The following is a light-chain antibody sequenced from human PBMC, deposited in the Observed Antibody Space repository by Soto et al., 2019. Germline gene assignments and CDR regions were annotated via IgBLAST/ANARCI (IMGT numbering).Light chain of an antibody. V-gene: IGKV1-5*03. J-gene: IGKJ2*01. CDR2: KAS. CDR1: ESISIW. Sequence: DIQITQSPSTLSASVGDTVTITCWASESISIWLAWYQQKPGKAPNLLINKASSLQSEVPSRFSGSGSGTEFTLIISGLQPDDSATYYCQQYTNTNNPWMFGQGTK. CDR3: QQYTNTNNPWM.